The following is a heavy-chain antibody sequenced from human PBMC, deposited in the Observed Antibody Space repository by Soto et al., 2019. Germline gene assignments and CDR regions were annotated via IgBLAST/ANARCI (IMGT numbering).Heavy chain of an antibody. CDR2: IIPIFGTA. D-gene: IGHD3-3*01. CDR3: ARDLLPFGSGSFYRMDV. Sequence: AVKVSCKASGGTFSSYAIRRVRQAPGQPLEWMGGIIPIFGTANYAQKFQGRVTITADKSTSTAYMELSSLRSEDTAVYYRARDLLPFGSGSFYRMDVWGQAITLT. V-gene: IGHV1-69*06. CDR1: GGTFSSYA. J-gene: IGHJ6*02.